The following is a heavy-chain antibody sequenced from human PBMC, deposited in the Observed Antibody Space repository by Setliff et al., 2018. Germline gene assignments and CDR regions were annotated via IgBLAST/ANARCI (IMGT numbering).Heavy chain of an antibody. V-gene: IGHV3-48*04. CDR1: GFTFSSYD. CDR2: ISSSSSTI. D-gene: IGHD6-19*01. Sequence: GGSLRLSCAASGFTFSSYDMNWVRQAPGKGLEWVSYISSSSSTIYYADSVKGRFTISRDNAKNSLYLRMNSLRAEDTAVYYCARAHSSTLSVHDYWGQGTLVTVSS. CDR3: ARAHSSTLSVHDY. J-gene: IGHJ4*02.